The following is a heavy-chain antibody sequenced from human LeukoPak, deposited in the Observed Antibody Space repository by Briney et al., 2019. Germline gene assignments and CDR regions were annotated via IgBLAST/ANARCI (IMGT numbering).Heavy chain of an antibody. D-gene: IGHD6-13*01. CDR1: GYSISSDNW. Sequence: SDTLPLTCAVSGYSISSDNWWGWIRQPPGKGLEWIGYIYYSGSTYYNPSLKSRVTMSVDTSKNQFSLKLSSVTAVDTAVYYCAKKIAAAAWFDPWGQGTLVTVSS. J-gene: IGHJ5*02. CDR2: IYYSGST. V-gene: IGHV4-28*01. CDR3: AKKIAAAAWFDP.